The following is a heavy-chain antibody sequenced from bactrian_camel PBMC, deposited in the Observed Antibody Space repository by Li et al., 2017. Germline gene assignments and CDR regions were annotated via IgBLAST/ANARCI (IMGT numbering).Heavy chain of an antibody. J-gene: IGHJ6*01. CDR2: IGSNGTT. CDR3: ATATLATRTCPNLEGY. D-gene: IGHD4*01. Sequence: VQLVESGGALVQPGGSLRLSCVASGFTFSNYAMSWVRQAPGKGLEWVSGIGSNGTTYYAPSVKGRFTISRDNAKDTVYMQMNSVIPEDTAVYYCATATLATRTCPNLEGYWGQGTQVTVS. V-gene: IGHV3S10*01. CDR1: GFTFSNYA.